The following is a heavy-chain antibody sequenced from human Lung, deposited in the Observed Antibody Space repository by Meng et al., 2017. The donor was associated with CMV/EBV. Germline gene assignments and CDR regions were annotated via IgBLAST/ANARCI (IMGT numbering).Heavy chain of an antibody. V-gene: IGHV3-53*01. CDR2: IYSGGST. CDR3: ARSIFGAPGGV. CDR1: GFTVSSNY. Sequence: GEXXKISCAASGFTVSSNYVSWVRQAPGKGLEWVSVIYSGGSTYYADSVKGRFTISRDNSKNTLYLQMNSLRAEDTAVYYCARSIFGAPGGVWGQGTTVTVSS. D-gene: IGHD3-3*01. J-gene: IGHJ6*02.